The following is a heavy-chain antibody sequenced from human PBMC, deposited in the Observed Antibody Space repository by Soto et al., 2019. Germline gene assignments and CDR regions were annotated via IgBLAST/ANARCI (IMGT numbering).Heavy chain of an antibody. V-gene: IGHV3-23*01. D-gene: IGHD5-18*01. CDR3: ATLDTAEIQTAAY. Sequence: PGGSLRLSCAASGFTFSSYAMSWVRQAPGKGLEWISAITNSGGSTYYADSVKGRFTISRDNAKNSLYLQMNSLRVEDTAVYYCATLDTAEIQTAAYWGQGTLVTVSS. CDR2: ITNSGGST. J-gene: IGHJ4*02. CDR1: GFTFSSYA.